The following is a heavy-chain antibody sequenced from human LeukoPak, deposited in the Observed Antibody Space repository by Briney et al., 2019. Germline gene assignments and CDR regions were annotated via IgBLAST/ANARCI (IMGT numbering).Heavy chain of an antibody. CDR2: INHSGST. D-gene: IGHD6-13*01. Sequence: SETLSLTCAVYGGSFSGYYWSWIRQPPGKGLEWIGEINHSGSTNYNPSLKSRLTISIDTSKNQFSLKLNSVTAADTAVYYCASSVTSIAAASGFDYWGQGTLVTVSS. V-gene: IGHV4-34*01. CDR3: ASSVTSIAAASGFDY. J-gene: IGHJ4*02. CDR1: GGSFSGYY.